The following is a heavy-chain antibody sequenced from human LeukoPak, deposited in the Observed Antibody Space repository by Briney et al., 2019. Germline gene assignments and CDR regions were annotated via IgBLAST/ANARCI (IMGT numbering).Heavy chain of an antibody. D-gene: IGHD3-22*01. CDR1: GYTFIGYY. V-gene: IGHV1-2*02. Sequence: ASVKVSRKASGYTFIGYYIHWVRQAPGQGLEWMGWINPNSGGTNYAQKFQGRVTMTRDTSISTAYMELSRLTSDDTAVYYCATDHLLHGSHWFDPWGQGTLVAVSS. CDR3: ATDHLLHGSHWFDP. J-gene: IGHJ5*02. CDR2: INPNSGGT.